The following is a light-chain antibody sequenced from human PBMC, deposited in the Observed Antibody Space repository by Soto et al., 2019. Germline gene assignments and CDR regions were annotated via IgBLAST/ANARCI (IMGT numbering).Light chain of an antibody. CDR3: QYYGTSART. J-gene: IGKJ5*01. Sequence: EIVMTQSPATLSVSPGERATLSCRASQSVSSNLAWYKQKPGQAPRLLIYDASNRATGIPARFSGSGSGTEFTLTISRLQPEDFEVYYCQYYGTSARTFGQGTRLEIK. CDR2: DAS. V-gene: IGKV3D-15*01. CDR1: QSVSSN.